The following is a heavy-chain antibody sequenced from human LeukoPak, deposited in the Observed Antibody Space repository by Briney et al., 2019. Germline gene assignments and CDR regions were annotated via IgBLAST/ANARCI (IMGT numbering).Heavy chain of an antibody. CDR3: ARDLDMTTVTTPFDY. V-gene: IGHV3-11*01. CDR1: GFTFSDYY. J-gene: IGHJ4*02. Sequence: PGGSLRLSCAASGFTFSDYYMSWIRQAPGEGLEWVSYISSSGSTIYYADSVKGRFTISRDNAKNSLYLQMNSLRAEDTAVYYCARDLDMTTVTTPFDYWGQGTLVTVSS. CDR2: ISSSGSTI. D-gene: IGHD4-17*01.